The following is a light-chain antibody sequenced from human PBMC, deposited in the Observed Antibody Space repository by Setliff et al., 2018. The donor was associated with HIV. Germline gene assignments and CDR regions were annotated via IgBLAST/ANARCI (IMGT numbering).Light chain of an antibody. Sequence: QSALAQPASVSGSPGQSITISCTGTRSDVGAYNYVSWYQQHPGKAPKLMIYEVSNRPSGVSNRFSGSKSGNTASLTISGLQAEDEADYSCSSYTSTSTPVFGTGTKVTVL. CDR3: SSYTSTSTPV. V-gene: IGLV2-14*01. CDR2: EVS. J-gene: IGLJ1*01. CDR1: RSDVGAYNY.